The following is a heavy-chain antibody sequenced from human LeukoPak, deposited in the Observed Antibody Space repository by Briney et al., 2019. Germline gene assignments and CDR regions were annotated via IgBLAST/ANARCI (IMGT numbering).Heavy chain of an antibody. CDR1: GYTFIGYY. Sequence: ASVKVSCKASGYTFIGYYMHWVRQAPGQGLEWMGRINPNSGGTNYAQKFQGRVTMTRDTSISTAYMELSRLRSDDTAVYYCAGVGYCGGDCYSFDYWGQGTLVTVSS. CDR2: INPNSGGT. CDR3: AGVGYCGGDCYSFDY. D-gene: IGHD2-21*02. V-gene: IGHV1-2*06. J-gene: IGHJ4*02.